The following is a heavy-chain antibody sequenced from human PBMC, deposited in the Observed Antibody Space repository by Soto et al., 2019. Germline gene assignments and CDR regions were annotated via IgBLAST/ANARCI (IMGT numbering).Heavy chain of an antibody. CDR2: IKEDGSEK. CDR1: GFTFRTYW. V-gene: IGHV3-7*01. CDR3: ARGGVYCDC. D-gene: IGHD6-13*01. J-gene: IGHJ4*02. Sequence: EVQLVESGGGLVQPGGSLRLSCAASGFTFRTYWMSWVRQAPGKGLEWVANIKEDGSEKYYVDSVKGRFTISKDNAKNSPSLQMNSLRGEDTAVYYCARGGVYCDCWGQGTLVTVSS.